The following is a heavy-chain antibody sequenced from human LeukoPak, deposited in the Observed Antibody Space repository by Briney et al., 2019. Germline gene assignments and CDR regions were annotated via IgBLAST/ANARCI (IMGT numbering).Heavy chain of an antibody. Sequence: GASVKVSCKASGYTFTGYYMHWVRQAPGQGLEWMGWINPNSGGTNYAQKFQGRVTTTRDTSISTAYMELSRLRSDDTAVYYCAREESSSPYYNYGMDVWGQGTTVTVSS. J-gene: IGHJ6*02. D-gene: IGHD6-6*01. CDR3: AREESSSPYYNYGMDV. CDR2: INPNSGGT. CDR1: GYTFTGYY. V-gene: IGHV1-2*02.